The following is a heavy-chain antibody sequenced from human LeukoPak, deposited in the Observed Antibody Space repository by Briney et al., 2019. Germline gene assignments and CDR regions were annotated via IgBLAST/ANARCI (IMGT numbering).Heavy chain of an antibody. Sequence: PGGSLRLSCAASGFPFSYSAMSWVRQAPGRGLEWVSAISGGADRTYYADSVKGRLTISRDNSKNTVYLEMNGLRAEDTAVYYCAKGVEDSGIYYYYYMDVWGKGTTVTVSS. D-gene: IGHD2-15*01. J-gene: IGHJ6*03. CDR2: ISGGADRT. CDR1: GFPFSYSA. CDR3: AKGVEDSGIYYYYYMDV. V-gene: IGHV3-23*01.